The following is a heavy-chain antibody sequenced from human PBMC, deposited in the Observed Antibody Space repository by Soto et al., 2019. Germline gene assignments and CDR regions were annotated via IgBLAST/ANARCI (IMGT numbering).Heavy chain of an antibody. CDR3: ARRTSTSNWYYFDY. CDR1: GFTFSSFP. CDR2: ISGGGDNT. V-gene: IGHV3-23*01. D-gene: IGHD6-13*01. J-gene: IGHJ4*02. Sequence: GGSLRLSCAASGFTFSSFPMNWVRQAPGKGLEWVSSISGGGDNTYYADSVKGRFTISRDNSKSTLSLQMNSLRADDTAVYYCARRTSTSNWYYFDYWGQGTLVTVSS.